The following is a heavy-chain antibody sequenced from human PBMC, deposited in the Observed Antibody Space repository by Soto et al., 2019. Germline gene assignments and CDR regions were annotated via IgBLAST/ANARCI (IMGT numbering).Heavy chain of an antibody. J-gene: IGHJ2*01. CDR3: ARRGFSYGGGYFDL. CDR2: IYHSGST. D-gene: IGHD5-18*01. Sequence: QVQLQESGPGLVKPSQTLSLTCTVSGGSINIGGFYWSWVRQHPGKGLEWIGYIYHSGSTYYNPSLRGRGTISEDTSKNQFYLKLSSVTAADTAVYYCARRGFSYGGGYFDLWGRGTLVTVSS. V-gene: IGHV4-31*03. CDR1: GGSINIGGFY.